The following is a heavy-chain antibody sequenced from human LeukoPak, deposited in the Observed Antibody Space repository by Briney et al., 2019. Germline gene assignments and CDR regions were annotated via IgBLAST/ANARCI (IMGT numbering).Heavy chain of an antibody. Sequence: ASVKVSCKVSGYTLTELSMHWVRQAPGKGLEWMGGLDPEDGETIYAQKFQGRVTMTEDTSTDTAYMELSSLRSEDTAVYYCATDPPYYDFWSGYRFDYWGQGTLVTVSS. D-gene: IGHD3-3*01. CDR2: LDPEDGET. CDR1: GYTLTELS. V-gene: IGHV1-24*01. CDR3: ATDPPYYDFWSGYRFDY. J-gene: IGHJ4*02.